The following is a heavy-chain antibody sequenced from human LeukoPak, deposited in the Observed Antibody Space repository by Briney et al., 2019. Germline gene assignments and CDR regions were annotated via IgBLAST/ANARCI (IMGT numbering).Heavy chain of an antibody. CDR3: ARGKVAVAGTGFDY. CDR2: IYSGGST. V-gene: IGHV3-53*01. CDR1: SFTVSINY. J-gene: IGHJ4*02. Sequence: GGSLTLSCAASSFTVSINYMRWARQAPGEGLEWVSDIYSGGSTYYVDSVKGRFTISRDNSKNTLYLQMNSLRAEDTAVYYCARGKVAVAGTGFDYWGQGTLVSVSS. D-gene: IGHD6-19*01.